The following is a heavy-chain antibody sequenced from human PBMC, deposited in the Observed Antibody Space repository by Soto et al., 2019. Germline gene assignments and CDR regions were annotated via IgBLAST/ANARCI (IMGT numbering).Heavy chain of an antibody. CDR2: ISAYNGNT. Sequence: ASVKVSCKASGYTFTSYVISWVRQAPGQGLEWMGWISAYNGNTNYAQKLQGRVTMTTDTSTSTAYMELRSLRSDDTAVYYCARDLNPTYGSGRPIDYWGQGPLVTVSS. CDR3: ARDLNPTYGSGRPIDY. V-gene: IGHV1-18*01. J-gene: IGHJ4*02. CDR1: GYTFTSYV. D-gene: IGHD3-10*01.